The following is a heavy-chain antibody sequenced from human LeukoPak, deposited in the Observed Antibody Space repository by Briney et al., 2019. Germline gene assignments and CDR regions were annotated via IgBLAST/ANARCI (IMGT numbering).Heavy chain of an antibody. CDR1: GYTFTSYD. V-gene: IGHV1-8*03. CDR3: ARGSRYSSSLVDY. D-gene: IGHD6-13*01. Sequence: APVKVSCKASGYTFTSYDINWVRQATGQGLEWMGWMNPNSGNTGYAQKFQGRVTITRNTSISTAYMELSSLRSEDTAVYYCARGSRYSSSLVDYWGQGTLVTVSS. J-gene: IGHJ4*02. CDR2: MNPNSGNT.